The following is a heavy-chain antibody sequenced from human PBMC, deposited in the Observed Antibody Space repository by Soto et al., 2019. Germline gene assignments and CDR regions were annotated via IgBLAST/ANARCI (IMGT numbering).Heavy chain of an antibody. V-gene: IGHV3-33*08. J-gene: IGHJ3*02. CDR2: VWFDGSDK. D-gene: IGHD2-15*01. CDR3: ARLYCSASSCYSVGGFDI. CDR1: VFTIRNLG. Sequence: PGGSPRAPRSDPVFTIRNLGRPGVRQEPKKGLEWVALVWFDGSDKYSSDSVKGRFTISRDNSKNTLYLQMNSLRAEDTAVYYCARLYCSASSCYSVGGFDIWGQGTMVTVSS.